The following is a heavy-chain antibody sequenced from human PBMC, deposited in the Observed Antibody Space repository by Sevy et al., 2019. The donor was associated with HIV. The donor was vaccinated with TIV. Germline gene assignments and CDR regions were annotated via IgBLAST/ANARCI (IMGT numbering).Heavy chain of an antibody. CDR2: LNYDGSYT. J-gene: IGHJ3*02. D-gene: IGHD3-16*01. Sequence: GGSLRLSCAASGFTFSSHWMQWDRQAPGKGLVWVSRLNYDGSYTNYADSVKGRFTISRDNAKSTLYLQMNSLRAEDTALYYCARSKVGVGDAFDIWGQWTMVTVSS. CDR3: ARSKVGVGDAFDI. V-gene: IGHV3-74*01. CDR1: GFTFSSHW.